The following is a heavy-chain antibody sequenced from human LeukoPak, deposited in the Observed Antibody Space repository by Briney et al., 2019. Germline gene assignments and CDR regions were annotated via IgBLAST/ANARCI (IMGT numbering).Heavy chain of an antibody. J-gene: IGHJ6*03. CDR2: INPNSGGT. V-gene: IGHV1-2*02. CDR3: ARGRYCSSTSCSRDYYYMDV. Sequence: ASVKVSCKASGHTFTGYYMHWVRQAPGQGLEWMGWINPNSGGTNYAQKFQGRVTMTRDTSISTAYMELSRLRSDDTAVYYCARGRYCSSTSCSRDYYYMDVWGKGTTVTVSS. CDR1: GHTFTGYY. D-gene: IGHD2-2*01.